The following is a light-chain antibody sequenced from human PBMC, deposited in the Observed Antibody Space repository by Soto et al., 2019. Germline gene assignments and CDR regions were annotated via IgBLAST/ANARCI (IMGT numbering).Light chain of an antibody. CDR2: EIS. CDR3: RSYTSSGTLV. V-gene: IGLV2-14*01. CDR1: SSDLGNYNY. Sequence: QSALTQPASVSVSPGQSITVSCTGTSSDLGNYNYVPWYQHHPDKAPKLMVYEISNRPSGVSNRFSGSKSGDTASLTISGLQVEDEAEYYCRSYTSSGTLVFGAGTKVSV. J-gene: IGLJ1*01.